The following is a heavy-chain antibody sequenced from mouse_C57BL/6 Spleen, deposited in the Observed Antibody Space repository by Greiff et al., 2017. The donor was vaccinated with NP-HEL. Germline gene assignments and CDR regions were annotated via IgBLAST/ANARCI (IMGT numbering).Heavy chain of an antibody. CDR3: ARGGSSFFPFAY. J-gene: IGHJ3*01. D-gene: IGHD1-1*01. CDR2: ISSGSSTI. Sequence: DVKLVESGGGLVKPGGSLKLSCAASGFTFSDYGMHWVRQAPEKGLEWVAYISSGSSTIYYADTVKGRVTISRDNAKNTLFLQMTSLRSEDTAMYYCARGGSSFFPFAYWGQGTLVTVSA. CDR1: GFTFSDYG. V-gene: IGHV5-17*01.